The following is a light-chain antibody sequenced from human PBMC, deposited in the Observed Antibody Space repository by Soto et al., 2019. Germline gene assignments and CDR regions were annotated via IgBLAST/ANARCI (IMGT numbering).Light chain of an antibody. CDR1: IYDVGGYNY. J-gene: IGLJ1*01. CDR3: MSYAGGNRFV. Sequence: QSVLAQPPSASGSPGQSVTISCAGTIYDVGGYNYVSWYQQHPGKVPQLMIYQVTKRPSGVPDRFSASKSDTTASLTISGLQAEDEGDYYCMSYAGGNRFVFGTGTKVTVL. V-gene: IGLV2-8*01. CDR2: QVT.